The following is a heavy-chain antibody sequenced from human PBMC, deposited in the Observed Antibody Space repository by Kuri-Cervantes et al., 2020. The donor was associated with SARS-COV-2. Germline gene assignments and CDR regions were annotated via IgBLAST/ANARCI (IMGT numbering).Heavy chain of an antibody. Sequence: GGSLRLSCAASGFTFSSYGMHWVRQAPGKGLEWVAVIWYDGSNKYYADSAKGRFTISRDNSKNTLYLQMNSLRAEDTAVYYCAREGIQLWEGIYYYYYGMDVWGQGTTVTVSS. CDR3: AREGIQLWEGIYYYYYGMDV. D-gene: IGHD5-18*01. V-gene: IGHV3-33*08. CDR2: IWYDGSNK. CDR1: GFTFSSYG. J-gene: IGHJ6*02.